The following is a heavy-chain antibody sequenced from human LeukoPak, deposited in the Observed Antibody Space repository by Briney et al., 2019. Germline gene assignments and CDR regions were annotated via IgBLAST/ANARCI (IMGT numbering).Heavy chain of an antibody. V-gene: IGHV3-7*01. CDR1: GFTFSSYW. CDR3: ARTYYDILTGSGPGIDY. Sequence: GGSLRLSCAASGFTFSSYWMSWVRQAPGKGLEWVANIKQDGSEKYYVDSVKGRFTISRDNAKNSLYLQMNSLRAEDTAVYYCARTYYDILTGSGPGIDYWGQGTLVTVSS. D-gene: IGHD3-9*01. CDR2: IKQDGSEK. J-gene: IGHJ4*01.